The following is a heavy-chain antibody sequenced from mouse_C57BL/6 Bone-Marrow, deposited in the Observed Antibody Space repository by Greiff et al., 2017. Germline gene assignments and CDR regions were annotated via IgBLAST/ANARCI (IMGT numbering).Heavy chain of an antibody. CDR1: GFTFSSYA. V-gene: IGHV5-4*01. J-gene: IGHJ4*01. CDR3: ARAPLDY. CDR2: ISDAGSYT. Sequence: EVQRVESGGGLVKPGGSLKLSCAASGFTFSSYAMPWVRQRPEQRLEWVATISDAGSYTYYPDNVKGRFTISVDTAYNNLYLQMSRLKSEDTAMYYCARAPLDYWGQGTSVTVSS.